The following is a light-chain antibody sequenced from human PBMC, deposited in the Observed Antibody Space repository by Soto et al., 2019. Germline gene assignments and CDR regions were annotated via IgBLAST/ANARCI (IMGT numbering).Light chain of an antibody. V-gene: IGKV1-8*01. CDR1: QGISSY. CDR2: AAY. CDR3: QQYYSYPRT. J-gene: IGKJ1*01. Sequence: AIRMTQSPSSLSASTGDRVTITYRASQGISSYLAWYQQKPGKAPKLLIYAAYNLQSGVPSRFSGSGSGTDFTLTISCLQSEDFATYYCQQYYSYPRTFGQGTKVEIK.